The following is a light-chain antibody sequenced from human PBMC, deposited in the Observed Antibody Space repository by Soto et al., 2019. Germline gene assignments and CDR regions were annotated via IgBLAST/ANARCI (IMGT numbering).Light chain of an antibody. CDR3: AAWDDSLSGLV. Sequence: QSVLTQPPSASGTPGQRVTISCSGSSSNIGSNYVYWYQQVPGTAPKLLIYKSDQRPSGVPDRFSGSKSATSASLAISGLRSEDEADYYCAAWDDSLSGLVFGAGTKVTVL. CDR1: SSNIGSNY. CDR2: KSD. J-gene: IGLJ3*02. V-gene: IGLV1-47*01.